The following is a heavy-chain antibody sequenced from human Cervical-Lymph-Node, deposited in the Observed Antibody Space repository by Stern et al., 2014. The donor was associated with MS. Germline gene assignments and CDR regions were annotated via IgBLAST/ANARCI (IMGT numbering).Heavy chain of an antibody. CDR2: ISSGGNNR. CDR1: GFTFNRSP. V-gene: IGHV3-30*04. D-gene: IGHD5-18*01. CDR3: AREGPTGYHFDY. Sequence: VQLVESGGGVVQPGGSLRLSCAASGFTFNRSPIHWVRQAPGKGLEWVAFISSGGNNRYYRDSVKGRFTMSRDNSKNTVYLQMNSLRPEDSAVFYCAREGPTGYHFDYWGQGTLVTVSS. J-gene: IGHJ4*02.